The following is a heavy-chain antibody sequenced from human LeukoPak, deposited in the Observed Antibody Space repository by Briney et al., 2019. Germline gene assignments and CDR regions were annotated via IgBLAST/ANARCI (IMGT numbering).Heavy chain of an antibody. CDR3: ARGGRWFGESEDFDY. D-gene: IGHD3-10*01. J-gene: IGHJ4*02. CDR2: IYYSGST. CDR1: GGSISSYY. V-gene: IGHV4-39*07. Sequence: SETLSLTCTVSGGSISSYYWGWIRQPPGKGLEWIGSIYYSGSTYYNPSLKSRVTISVDTSKNQFSLKLSSVTAADTAVYYCARGGRWFGESEDFDYWGQGTLVTVSS.